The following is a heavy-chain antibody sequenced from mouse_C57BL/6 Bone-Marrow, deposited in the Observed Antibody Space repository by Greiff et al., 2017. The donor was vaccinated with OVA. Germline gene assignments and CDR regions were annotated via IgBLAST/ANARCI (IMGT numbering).Heavy chain of an antibody. D-gene: IGHD2-5*01. Sequence: QVQLQQSGAELVRPGTSVKLSCKASGYTFTSYWMHWVKQRPGQGLEWIGVIDPSDSYTNYNQKFKGKATLTVDTSSSTAYMQLSSLTSEDSAVYYCALYYSNYVGFAYWGQGTLVTVSA. J-gene: IGHJ3*01. CDR2: IDPSDSYT. CDR3: ALYYSNYVGFAY. V-gene: IGHV1-59*01. CDR1: GYTFTSYW.